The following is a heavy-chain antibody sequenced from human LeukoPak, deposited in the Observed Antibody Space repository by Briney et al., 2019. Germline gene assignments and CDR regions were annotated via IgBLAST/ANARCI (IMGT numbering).Heavy chain of an antibody. Sequence: GESLKISCKGSGYSFTSYWIGWVRQMPGKGLEWMGIIYPGDSDTRYSPSFQGQVTISADKSISTAYLQWSSLKASDTAMYYCARLVGSSGWTLADINWFDPWGQGTLVTVSS. J-gene: IGHJ5*02. D-gene: IGHD6-19*01. CDR3: ARLVGSSGWTLADINWFDP. CDR2: IYPGDSDT. CDR1: GYSFTSYW. V-gene: IGHV5-51*01.